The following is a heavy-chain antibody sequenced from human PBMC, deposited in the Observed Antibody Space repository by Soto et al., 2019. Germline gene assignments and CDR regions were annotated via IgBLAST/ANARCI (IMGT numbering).Heavy chain of an antibody. D-gene: IGHD6-19*01. CDR1: GYFIGAGGYY. Sequence: KASETMSLTCFVSGYFIGAGGYYWIWIRHHPGKGLEWIGSFYSSGSIIYNPSLRSRVSISGDMSTNQFSMTLTSVTAAYPARSYCARMYSSGSGCFHPWGQGTLVTVSS. V-gene: IGHV4-31*02. CDR3: ARMYSSGSGCFHP. CDR2: FYSSGSI. J-gene: IGHJ5*02.